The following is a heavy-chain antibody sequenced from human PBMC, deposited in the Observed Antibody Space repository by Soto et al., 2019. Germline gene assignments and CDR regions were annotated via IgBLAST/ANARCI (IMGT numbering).Heavy chain of an antibody. CDR3: AGIVPAAIGLYYYGMDV. CDR2: FDPEDGET. D-gene: IGHD2-2*01. J-gene: IGHJ6*02. Sequence: ASVKVCCKVSGDTLTELSMHWLRQAPGKGLEWMGGFDPEDGETIYAQKFQGRVTMTEDTSTDTAYMELSSLRSEDTAVYYCAGIVPAAIGLYYYGMDVWGQGTTVTVS. V-gene: IGHV1-24*01. CDR1: GDTLTELS.